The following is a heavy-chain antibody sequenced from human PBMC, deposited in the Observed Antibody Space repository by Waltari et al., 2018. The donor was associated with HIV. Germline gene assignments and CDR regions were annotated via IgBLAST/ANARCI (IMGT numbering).Heavy chain of an antibody. CDR1: GFTFTGSA. CDR3: AADRTRDWLEATPLAFDI. Sequence: QMQLLQSGPDVVKTGTSVKVSCEASGFTFTGSAVQWVRQARGQGLEWIGWIVVGSGSTNYAQKFQERVTITRDMSTSTAYLELGSLTSEDTAVYYCAADRTRDWLEATPLAFDIWGQGTTVTVSS. D-gene: IGHD3-3*01. J-gene: IGHJ3*02. CDR2: IVVGSGST. V-gene: IGHV1-58*01.